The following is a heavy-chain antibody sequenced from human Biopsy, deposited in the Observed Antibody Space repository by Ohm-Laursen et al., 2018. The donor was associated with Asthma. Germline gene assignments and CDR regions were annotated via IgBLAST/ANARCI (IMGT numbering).Heavy chain of an antibody. CDR2: ISYTGSA. D-gene: IGHD7-27*01. CDR3: ARHWDWGSFFDY. Sequence: TLSLTCTVSGGSMSSSSYYWGWIRQPPGKGLEWMGSISYTGSAYHNPSLKSRVTISVDTSKNHFSLKLSSVTAADTAVYYCARHWDWGSFFDYWGQGTPGTVSS. J-gene: IGHJ4*02. V-gene: IGHV4-39*01. CDR1: GGSMSSSSYY.